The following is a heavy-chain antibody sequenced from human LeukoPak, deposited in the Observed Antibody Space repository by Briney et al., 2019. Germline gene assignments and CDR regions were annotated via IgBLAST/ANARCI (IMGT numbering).Heavy chain of an antibody. CDR1: GYTFTGYY. CDR2: INLNSGGT. V-gene: IGHV1-2*06. CDR3: ARDLGYSSSPGEDV. Sequence: ASVKVSCKASGYTFTGYYMHWVRQAPGQGLEWMGRINLNSGGTNYAQKFQGRVTMTRDTSISTAYMELSRLRSDDTAVYYCARDLGYSSSPGEDVWGQGTTVTVSS. D-gene: IGHD6-6*01. J-gene: IGHJ6*02.